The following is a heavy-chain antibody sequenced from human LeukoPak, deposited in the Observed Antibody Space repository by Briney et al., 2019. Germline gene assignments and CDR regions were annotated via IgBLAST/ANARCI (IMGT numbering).Heavy chain of an antibody. Sequence: SQTLSLTCTVSGGSISSGDYYWSWIRQPPGEGLEWIGYIYYSGSTYYNPSLKSRVTISVDTSKNQFSLKLSSVTAADTAVYYCARDTPIGTMVRGVTWYGMDVWGQGTTVTVSS. CDR2: IYYSGST. CDR3: ARDTPIGTMVRGVTWYGMDV. CDR1: GGSISSGDYY. V-gene: IGHV4-30-4*01. J-gene: IGHJ6*02. D-gene: IGHD3-10*01.